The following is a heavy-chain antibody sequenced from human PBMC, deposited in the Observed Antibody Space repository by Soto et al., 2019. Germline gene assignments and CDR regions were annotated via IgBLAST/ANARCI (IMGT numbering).Heavy chain of an antibody. V-gene: IGHV3-74*01. CDR2: ISSDGSVA. J-gene: IGHJ3*02. D-gene: IGHD5-12*01. Sequence: GSLRLSCGAAGRTFSNHWIHWVRQAPGKGLVWVSRISSDGSVATYADSVKGRFTISRDNAKNTLYLQMNSLRAEDTAVYYCASAVANTRNGLDIWGQGTMVTVSS. CDR3: ASAVANTRNGLDI. CDR1: GRTFSNHW.